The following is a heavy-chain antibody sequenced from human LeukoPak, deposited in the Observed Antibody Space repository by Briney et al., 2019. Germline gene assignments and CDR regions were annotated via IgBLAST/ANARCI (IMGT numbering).Heavy chain of an antibody. CDR3: ASTLELPRYYYYMDV. CDR1: GGTFSSYA. D-gene: IGHD1-7*01. CDR2: IIPILGIA. Sequence: ASVKVSCKASGGTFSSYAISWVRQAPGQGLEWMGRIIPILGIANYAQKFQGRVTITADESTSTAYMELSSLRSEDTAVYYCASTLELPRYYYYMDVWGKGTTVTVSS. J-gene: IGHJ6*03. V-gene: IGHV1-69*04.